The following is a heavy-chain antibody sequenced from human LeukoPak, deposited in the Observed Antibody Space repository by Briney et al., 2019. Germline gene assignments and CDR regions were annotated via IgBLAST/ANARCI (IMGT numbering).Heavy chain of an antibody. CDR1: GGSISSGGYY. CDR2: IYYSGST. CDR3: AKLFYGDPSYNWFDP. J-gene: IGHJ5*02. D-gene: IGHD4-17*01. V-gene: IGHV4-31*03. Sequence: SQTLSLTCSVSGGSISSGGYYWSWIRQHPGKGLEWIGYIYYSGSTYYNPSLKSRVTISVDTSKNQFSLKLSSVTAADTAVYYCAKLFYGDPSYNWFDPWGQGTLVTVSS.